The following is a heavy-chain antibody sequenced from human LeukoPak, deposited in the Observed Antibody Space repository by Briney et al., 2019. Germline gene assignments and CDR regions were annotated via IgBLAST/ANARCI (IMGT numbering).Heavy chain of an antibody. CDR2: IYYSGST. D-gene: IGHD1-26*01. V-gene: IGHV4-59*01. CDR3: ARDRDSGSYHYFDY. Sequence: SETLSLTCTVSGDSISSYYWSWVRQPPGKGLEWIGHIYYSGSTNYNPSLKSRVTISVDTSKNQFSLKLSSVTAADTAVYYCARDRDSGSYHYFDYWGQGTLVTVSS. CDR1: GDSISSYY. J-gene: IGHJ4*02.